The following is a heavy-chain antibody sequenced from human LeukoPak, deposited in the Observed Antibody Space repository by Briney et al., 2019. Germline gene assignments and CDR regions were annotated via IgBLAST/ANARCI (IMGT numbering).Heavy chain of an antibody. D-gene: IGHD2-15*01. CDR1: GGSVSSASYY. J-gene: IGHJ4*02. Sequence: SETLSLTCTASGGSVSSASYYWSWIRRPPGKGLEWIGYVYYSGSTNYNPSLKSRVTVSVDTSKNQFSLKLSSVAAADTAVYYCARTQYCSGDSCYFGYFDYWGQGTLVTVSS. V-gene: IGHV4-61*01. CDR3: ARTQYCSGDSCYFGYFDY. CDR2: VYYSGST.